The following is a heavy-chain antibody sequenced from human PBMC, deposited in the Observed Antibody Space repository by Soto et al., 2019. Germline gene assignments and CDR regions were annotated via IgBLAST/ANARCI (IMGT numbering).Heavy chain of an antibody. Sequence: EVQLVESGGGLVQPGGSLRLSCAASGFTFSSYEMNWVRQAPGKGLEWVSYISSSGSTIYYADSVKGRFPISRDNAKNSLYLQMNSLRAEDTAVYYCARVGEDIVVVPAAIGYGMDVWGQGTTVTVSS. D-gene: IGHD2-2*01. V-gene: IGHV3-48*03. CDR2: ISSSGSTI. J-gene: IGHJ6*02. CDR3: ARVGEDIVVVPAAIGYGMDV. CDR1: GFTFSSYE.